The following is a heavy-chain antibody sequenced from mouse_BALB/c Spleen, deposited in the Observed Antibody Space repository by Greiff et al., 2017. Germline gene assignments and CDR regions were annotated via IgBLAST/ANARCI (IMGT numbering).Heavy chain of an antibody. J-gene: IGHJ2*01. CDR2: INPYNDGT. CDR3: ARRGYDCDEKGWYYFDY. D-gene: IGHD2-4*01. CDR1: GYTFTSYV. V-gene: IGHV1-14*01. Sequence: EVQLQQSGPELVKPGASVKMSCKASGYTFTSYVMHWVKQKPGQGLEWIGYINPYNDGTKYNEKFKGKATLTSDKSSSTAYMELSSLTSEDSAVYYCARRGYDCDEKGWYYFDYWGQGTTLTVSS.